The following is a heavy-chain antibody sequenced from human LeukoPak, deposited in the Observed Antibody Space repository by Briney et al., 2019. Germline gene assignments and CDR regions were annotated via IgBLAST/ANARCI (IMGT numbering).Heavy chain of an antibody. D-gene: IGHD1-7*01. CDR2: IYYSGST. J-gene: IGHJ4*02. V-gene: IGHV4-59*01. Sequence: SETLSLTCTVSGGSISSYYWSWVRQPRGKGLEGGGDIYYSGSTNYNPSLKRRGNISVDTSKKQFSLKRSSVTAADTAVYYCARVRTGTTVIRSYYFDYWGQGTLVTVSS. CDR3: ARVRTGTTVIRSYYFDY. CDR1: GGSISSYY.